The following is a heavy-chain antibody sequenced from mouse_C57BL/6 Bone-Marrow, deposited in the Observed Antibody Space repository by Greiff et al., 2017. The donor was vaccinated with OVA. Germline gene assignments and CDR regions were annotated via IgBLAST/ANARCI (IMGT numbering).Heavy chain of an antibody. CDR1: GYTFTDYE. D-gene: IGHD2-5*01. CDR3: TRGYSNYYAMDY. J-gene: IGHJ4*01. V-gene: IGHV1-15*01. CDR2: IDPETGGT. Sequence: QVQLQQPGAELVRPGASVTLSCKASGYTFTDYEMHWVKQTPVHGLEWIGAIDPETGGTAYNQKFKGKAILTADKSSSTAYMELRSLTSEDSAVYYCTRGYSNYYAMDYWGQGTSVTVSS.